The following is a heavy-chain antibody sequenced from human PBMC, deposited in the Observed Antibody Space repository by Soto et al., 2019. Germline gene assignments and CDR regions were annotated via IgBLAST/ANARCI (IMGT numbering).Heavy chain of an antibody. Sequence: QVQLVESGGGVVQPGTSLRLSCEASGFAFNKFGMHWVRQAPGKGLEWVAFISYDGSYQYYADCLQGRLTITRDNSMNTLNMQLNSLRREDTAVYYCAKGGEVGGVLGDHWGQGTLVTVSS. CDR2: ISYDGSYQ. CDR3: AKGGEVGGVLGDH. CDR1: GFAFNKFG. V-gene: IGHV3-30*18. J-gene: IGHJ4*02. D-gene: IGHD1-26*01.